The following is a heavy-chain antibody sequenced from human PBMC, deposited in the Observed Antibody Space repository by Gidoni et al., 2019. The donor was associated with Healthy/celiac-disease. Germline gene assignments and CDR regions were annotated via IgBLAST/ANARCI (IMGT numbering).Heavy chain of an antibody. CDR1: GFTFSSYA. D-gene: IGHD3-10*01. CDR3: AKAGEYVLLWFGESTNYFDY. Sequence: EVQLLESGGGLVQPGGSLRLSCAASGFTFSSYAMSWVRQAPGKGLEWVSAISGSGGSTYYADSVKGRFTISRDNSKNTLYLQMNSLRAEYTAVYYCAKAGEYVLLWFGESTNYFDYWGQGTLVTVSS. CDR2: ISGSGGST. V-gene: IGHV3-23*01. J-gene: IGHJ4*02.